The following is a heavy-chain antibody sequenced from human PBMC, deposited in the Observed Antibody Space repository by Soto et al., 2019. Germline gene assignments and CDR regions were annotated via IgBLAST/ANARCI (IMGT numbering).Heavy chain of an antibody. D-gene: IGHD6-19*01. Sequence: TSETLSLTCTVSGGSISSYYWSWIRQPPGKGLEWIGYIYYSGSTNYNPSLKSRVTISVDTSKNQFSLKLSSVTAADTAVYYCARISVAGPYYYGMDVWGQGTTVTVSS. CDR3: ARISVAGPYYYGMDV. J-gene: IGHJ6*02. CDR2: IYYSGST. V-gene: IGHV4-59*01. CDR1: GGSISSYY.